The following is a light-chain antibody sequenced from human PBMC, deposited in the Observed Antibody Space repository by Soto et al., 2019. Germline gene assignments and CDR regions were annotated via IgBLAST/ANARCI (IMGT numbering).Light chain of an antibody. CDR1: ENINQN. CDR3: QQYNTWPLT. Sequence: ETVMTQSPATLSVSPGEGATLSCRATENINQNLAWYQQKPGQAPRLLFHGASNRATGIPDRFSGSGSRTDFTLAISSLQSEDFAVYYCQQYNTWPLTFGGGTKVEIK. CDR2: GAS. J-gene: IGKJ4*01. V-gene: IGKV3-15*01.